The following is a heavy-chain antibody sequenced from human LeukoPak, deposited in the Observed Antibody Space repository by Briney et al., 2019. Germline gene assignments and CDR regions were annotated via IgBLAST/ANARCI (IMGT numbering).Heavy chain of an antibody. J-gene: IGHJ6*03. CDR2: IYYSGST. D-gene: IGHD5-18*01. CDR3: ARGGYSYGYLWHYYYMDV. V-gene: IGHV4-59*01. CDR1: GDSISSYY. Sequence: SETLSLTCTVSGDSISSYYWSWIRQPPGRGLEWIGYIYYSGSTNYNPSLKSRVTISVDTSKNQFSLKLSSVTAADTAVYYCARGGYSYGYLWHYYYMDVWGKGTTVTISS.